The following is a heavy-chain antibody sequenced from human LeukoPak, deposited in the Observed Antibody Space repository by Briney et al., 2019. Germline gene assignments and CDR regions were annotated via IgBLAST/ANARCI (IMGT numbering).Heavy chain of an antibody. V-gene: IGHV4-30-4*08. J-gene: IGHJ2*01. CDR2: IYYSGST. CDR3: ARIRFLEWLSRYWYFDL. CDR1: GGSISSGDYY. D-gene: IGHD3-3*01. Sequence: SQTLSLTCTVSGGSISSGDYYWSWIRQPPGKGLEWIGYIYYSGSTYYNPSLKSRVTISVDTSKNQFSLKLSSVTAADTAVYYCARIRFLEWLSRYWYFDLWGRGTLVTVSS.